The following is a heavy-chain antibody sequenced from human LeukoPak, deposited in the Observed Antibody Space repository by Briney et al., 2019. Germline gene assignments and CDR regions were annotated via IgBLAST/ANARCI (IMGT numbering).Heavy chain of an antibody. CDR1: GGSFSGYY. D-gene: IGHD1-26*01. CDR3: ATWGATDAFDI. CDR2: INHSGST. Sequence: SETLSLTCAVYGGSFSGYYWSWIRQPPGKGLEWIGEINHSGSTNYNPSLKSRVTISVDTSKNQFSLKLSAVTAADTAVYYCATWGATDAFDIWGQGTMVTVSS. V-gene: IGHV4-34*01. J-gene: IGHJ3*02.